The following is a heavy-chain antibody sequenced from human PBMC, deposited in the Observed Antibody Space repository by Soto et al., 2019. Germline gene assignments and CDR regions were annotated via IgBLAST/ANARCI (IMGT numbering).Heavy chain of an antibody. Sequence: QVQLVQSGAEVKKPGSSVKVSCKASGGTFSSYTISWVRQAPGQGLEWMGRIIPILGIANYAQKFQGRVTITADKSTSTAYMELSSLRSEDTAVYYCARDQNRLSGWYGSWSQGTLVTVSS. CDR2: IIPILGIA. J-gene: IGHJ5*01. CDR3: ARDQNRLSGWYGS. CDR1: GGTFSSYT. D-gene: IGHD6-19*01. V-gene: IGHV1-69*08.